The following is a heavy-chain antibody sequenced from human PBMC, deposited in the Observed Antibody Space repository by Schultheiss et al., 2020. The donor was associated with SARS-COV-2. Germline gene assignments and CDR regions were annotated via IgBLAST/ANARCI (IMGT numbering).Heavy chain of an antibody. D-gene: IGHD3-22*01. CDR2: IYTSGST. J-gene: IGHJ5*02. CDR3: ARDSGYYDSSGYYSNWFDP. CDR1: GGSISSYY. Sequence: SETLSLTCTVSGGSISSYYWSWIRQPPGKGLEWIGRIYTSGSTNYNPSLKSRVTMSVDTSKNQFSLKLSSVTAADTAVYYCARDSGYYDSSGYYSNWFDPWGQGTLVTVSS. V-gene: IGHV4-4*07.